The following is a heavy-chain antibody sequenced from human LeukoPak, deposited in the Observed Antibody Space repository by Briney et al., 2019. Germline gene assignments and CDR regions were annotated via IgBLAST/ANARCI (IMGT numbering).Heavy chain of an antibody. J-gene: IGHJ6*02. Sequence: PSETLSLTCTVSGGSISSGSYYWSWIRQPAGKGLEWTGRIYTSGSTNYNPSLKSRVTISVDTSKNQFSLKLSSVTAADTAVYYCARDKQWLVSYYYYGMDVWGQGTTVAVSS. V-gene: IGHV4-61*02. CDR2: IYTSGST. D-gene: IGHD6-19*01. CDR1: GGSISSGSYY. CDR3: ARDKQWLVSYYYYGMDV.